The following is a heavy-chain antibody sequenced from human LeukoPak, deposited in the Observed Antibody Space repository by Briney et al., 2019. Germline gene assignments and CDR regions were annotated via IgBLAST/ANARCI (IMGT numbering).Heavy chain of an antibody. Sequence: ASVKVSWKVSGYTLTELSMHWVRQAPGKGLEWMGGFDPEDGETIYAQKFQGRVTMTEDTSTDTAYMELSSLRSEDTAVYYCATYSGSYYTFDYWGQGTLVTVSS. CDR1: GYTLTELS. CDR2: FDPEDGET. V-gene: IGHV1-24*01. D-gene: IGHD3-10*01. J-gene: IGHJ4*02. CDR3: ATYSGSYYTFDY.